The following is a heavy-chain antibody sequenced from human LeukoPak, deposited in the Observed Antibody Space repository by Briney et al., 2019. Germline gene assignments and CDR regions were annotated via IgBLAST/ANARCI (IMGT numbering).Heavy chain of an antibody. V-gene: IGHV4-4*07. CDR3: ARLGSSGSAQYFQD. Sequence: SETLSLTCTVSGDPISSYYWSWIRQPAGKGLEWIGRIYTSGTTNYNSSLKSRLTMSVDTSKNQFSLKLSSVTAADTAVYCCARLGSSGSAQYFQDWGQGTLVTVSS. J-gene: IGHJ1*01. CDR2: IYTSGTT. CDR1: GDPISSYY. D-gene: IGHD6-19*01.